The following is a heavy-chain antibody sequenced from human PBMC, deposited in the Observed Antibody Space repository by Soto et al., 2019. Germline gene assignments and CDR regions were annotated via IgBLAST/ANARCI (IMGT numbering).Heavy chain of an antibody. J-gene: IGHJ4*02. D-gene: IGHD6-19*01. V-gene: IGHV2-70*01. CDR1: GFSHHKRKKG. CDR3: AQADIGVAGREYFFEY. Sequence: ETPPKPIYQTQRLTLSCTSPGFSHHKRKKGVSWIRQPPGKALEWLALIDWDDDKYYSTSLKTRLTISKDTSKNQVVLTMTNMDPVDTAPYYCAQADIGVAGREYFFEYWGQGTLVPVTS. CDR2: IDWDDDK.